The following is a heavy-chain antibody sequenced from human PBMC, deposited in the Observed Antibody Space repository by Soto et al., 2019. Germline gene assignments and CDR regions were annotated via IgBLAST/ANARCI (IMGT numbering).Heavy chain of an antibody. CDR2: INHSGST. V-gene: IGHV4-4*02. CDR1: GGSISSSNW. Sequence: SETLSLTCAVSGGSISSSNWWSWVRQPPGKELEWIGEINHSGSTNYNPSLKSRVTISVDTSKNQFSLKLSSVTAADTAVYYCARGSLWFGIYYGMDVWGQGTTVTVSS. D-gene: IGHD3-10*01. CDR3: ARGSLWFGIYYGMDV. J-gene: IGHJ6*02.